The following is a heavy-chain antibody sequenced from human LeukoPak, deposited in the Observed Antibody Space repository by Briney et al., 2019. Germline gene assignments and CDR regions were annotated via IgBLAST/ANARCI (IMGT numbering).Heavy chain of an antibody. V-gene: IGHV1-2*02. Sequence: ASVKVSCKASGYTFTGYYMHWVRQAPGQGLDWMGWINPNSGGTNYAQKFQGRVTMTRDTSISTAYMELSRLRSDDTAVYYCARVAVTPSPYYFDYWGQGTLVTVSS. D-gene: IGHD4-17*01. CDR2: INPNSGGT. CDR3: ARVAVTPSPYYFDY. J-gene: IGHJ4*02. CDR1: GYTFTGYY.